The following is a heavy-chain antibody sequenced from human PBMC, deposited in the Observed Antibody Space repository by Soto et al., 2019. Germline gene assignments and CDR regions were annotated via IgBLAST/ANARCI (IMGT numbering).Heavy chain of an antibody. CDR3: ARHSPLSACESYRFDP. D-gene: IGHD1-26*01. V-gene: IGHV4-39*07. CDR1: GVPLTSTDYY. Sequence: SETLSLTCNVSGVPLTSTDYYWGCIRRPPGKGREGIGKLDYSAVSKYNPSRRSRVTILGDTSKYQLSLRLTSVTAADVAECAGARHSPLSACESYRFDPWGQGVLVTVSS. CDR2: LDYSAVS. J-gene: IGHJ5*02.